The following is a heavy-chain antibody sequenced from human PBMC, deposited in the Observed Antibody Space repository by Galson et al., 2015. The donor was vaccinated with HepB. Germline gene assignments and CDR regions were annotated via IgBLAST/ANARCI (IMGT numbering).Heavy chain of an antibody. CDR2: IIPILGIA. Sequence: SVKVSCKASGGTFSSYTISWVRQAPGQGLEWMGRIIPILGIANYAQKFQGRVTITADKSTSTAYMELSSLRSEDTAVYYCARDRGDYGDYGVGWFDPWGQGTLVTVSS. CDR3: ARDRGDYGDYGVGWFDP. D-gene: IGHD4-17*01. J-gene: IGHJ5*02. CDR1: GGTFSSYT. V-gene: IGHV1-69*04.